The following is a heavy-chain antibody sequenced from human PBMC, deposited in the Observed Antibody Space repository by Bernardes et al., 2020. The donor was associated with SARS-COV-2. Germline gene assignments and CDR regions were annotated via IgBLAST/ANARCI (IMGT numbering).Heavy chain of an antibody. CDR1: GYTFTSYG. CDR3: ARVYPPPYYYDSSGYYYSDI. D-gene: IGHD3-22*01. J-gene: IGHJ3*02. Sequence: ASVKVSCMASGYTFTSYGISWVRQAPGQGLEWMGWISAYNGNTNYAQKLQGRVTMTTDTSTSTAYMELRSLRSDDTAVYYCARVYPPPYYYDSSGYYYSDIWGQGTMVTVSS. CDR2: ISAYNGNT. V-gene: IGHV1-18*01.